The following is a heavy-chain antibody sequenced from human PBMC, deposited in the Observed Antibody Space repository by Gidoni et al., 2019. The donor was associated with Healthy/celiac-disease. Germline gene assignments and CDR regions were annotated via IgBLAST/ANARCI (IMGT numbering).Heavy chain of an antibody. J-gene: IGHJ4*02. D-gene: IGHD3-9*01. CDR3: ARFGRYFDWSYFDY. V-gene: IGHV4-59*01. CDR1: GGSISSYY. Sequence: QVQLQESGPGLVKPSETLSLTCTVSGGSISSYYWSWIRQPPGQGLEWIGYIYYSGSTNYNPSLKSRVTISVDTSKNQFSLKLSSVTAADTAVYYCARFGRYFDWSYFDYWGQGTLVTVSS. CDR2: IYYSGST.